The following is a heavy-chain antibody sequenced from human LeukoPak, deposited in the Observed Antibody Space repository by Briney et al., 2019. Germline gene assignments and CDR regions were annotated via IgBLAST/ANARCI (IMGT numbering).Heavy chain of an antibody. CDR2: ISTTSSSI. Sequence: GGSLRLSCAASGLTFSSYAMHWVRQAPGKGLEWVSYISTTSSSINYADSVKGRFTISRDNAKNSLYLEMNRLRAEDTAVYYCVRDRDWAFDYWGQGTLVTVSS. V-gene: IGHV3-48*04. CDR1: GLTFSSYA. J-gene: IGHJ4*02. CDR3: VRDRDWAFDY. D-gene: IGHD3/OR15-3a*01.